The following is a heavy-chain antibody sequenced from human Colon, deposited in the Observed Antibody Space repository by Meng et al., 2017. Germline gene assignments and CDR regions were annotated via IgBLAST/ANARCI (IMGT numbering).Heavy chain of an antibody. D-gene: IGHD2-15*01. CDR2: INPRTGDT. CDR1: GYTLY. CDR3: ARESADGGSFDL. V-gene: IGHV1-2*06. Sequence: QVQLVQSGAEVKKPGASVTVSCKASGYTLYIHWVRLRPGEGLEWMGRINPRTGDTKSAQSFQGRVTMTRDTSTTTFSMDLRSLTTDDSAIYFCARESADGGSFDLWGQGTLVTVSP. J-gene: IGHJ4*02.